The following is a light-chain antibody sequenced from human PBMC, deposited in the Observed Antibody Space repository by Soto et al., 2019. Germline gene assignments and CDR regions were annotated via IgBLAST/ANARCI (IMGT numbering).Light chain of an antibody. V-gene: IGKV4-1*01. CDR1: QSILYTSNNKNY. Sequence: DIVMTQSPDSLDVSLGERATINCKSSQSILYTSNNKNYLAWYQQKPGEPPKLLIYWASTRESGVPYRFSGSGSGTDFTLTISSLQAEDVEVYYCQHDYNTPLTFGGGTKVEIK. CDR3: QHDYNTPLT. CDR2: WAS. J-gene: IGKJ4*01.